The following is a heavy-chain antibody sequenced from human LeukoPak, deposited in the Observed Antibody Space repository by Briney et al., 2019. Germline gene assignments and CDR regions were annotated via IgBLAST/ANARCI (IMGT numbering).Heavy chain of an antibody. V-gene: IGHV4-34*01. J-gene: IGHJ3*02. CDR1: GGSFSGYY. CDR3: ARSRVVVTAIPGAFDI. D-gene: IGHD2-21*02. Sequence: SETLSLTCAVYGGSFSGYYWSWIRQPPGKGLEWIGEINHSGSTNYNPSLKSRVTISVDTSKNQFSPKLSSVTAADTAVYYCARSRVVVTAIPGAFDIWGQGTMVTVSS. CDR2: INHSGST.